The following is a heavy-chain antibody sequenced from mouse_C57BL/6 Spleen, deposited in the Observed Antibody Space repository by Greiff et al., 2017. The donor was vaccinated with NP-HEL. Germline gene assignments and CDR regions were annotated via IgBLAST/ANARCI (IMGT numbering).Heavy chain of an antibody. CDR3: ARYDYDDWYFDV. D-gene: IGHD2-4*01. CDR2: IYPSDSET. V-gene: IGHV1-61*01. J-gene: IGHJ1*03. CDR1: GYTFTSYW. Sequence: VQLQQPGAELVRPGSSVKLSCKASGYTFTSYWMDWVKQRPGQGLEWIGNIYPSDSETHYNQKFKDKATLTVDKSSSTAYMQLSSLTSEDSAVYYCARYDYDDWYFDVWGTGTTVTVSS.